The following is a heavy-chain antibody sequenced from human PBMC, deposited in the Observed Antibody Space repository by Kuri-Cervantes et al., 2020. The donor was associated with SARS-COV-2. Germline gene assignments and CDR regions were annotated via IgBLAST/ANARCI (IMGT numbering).Heavy chain of an antibody. D-gene: IGHD3-22*01. CDR3: ARPPDRSGQNFDS. V-gene: IGHV3-30-3*01. J-gene: IGHJ4*02. Sequence: GESLKISCAASGFTFSSYAMSWVRQAPGKGLEWVALISSDGTNKLQAGSVKGRFTISRDNSKNTLYLQMNSLTSEDTSVYYCARPPDRSGQNFDSWGQGTLVTVSS. CDR2: ISSDGTNK. CDR1: GFTFSSYA.